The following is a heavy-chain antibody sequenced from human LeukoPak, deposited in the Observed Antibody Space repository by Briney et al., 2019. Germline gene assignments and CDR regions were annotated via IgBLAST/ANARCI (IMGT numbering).Heavy chain of an antibody. D-gene: IGHD3-22*01. CDR2: ISAGGGST. Sequence: GGSLRLSCAASGFTSSSFGMNWVRQAPEKGLEWVSTISAGGGSTYYADSVKGRFTISRDNSKNTLYLQMNSLRAEDTAVYYCARWGYYSPDYWGQGTLVTVSS. CDR3: ARWGYYSPDY. J-gene: IGHJ4*02. CDR1: GFTSSSFG. V-gene: IGHV3-23*01.